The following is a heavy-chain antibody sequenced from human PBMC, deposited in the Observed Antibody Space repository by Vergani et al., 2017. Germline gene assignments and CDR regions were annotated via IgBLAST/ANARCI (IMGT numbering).Heavy chain of an antibody. CDR3: ARCFRDEGMIYGGTVENWFDP. Sequence: QLQLQESGPGLVKPSETLSLTCTVSGGPITYGAFYWGWIRQSPGKGLEWIGSIYYSENKFYNPSLESRVTLSIDTTKNQFSLKLKSVTAADTAVYYCARCFRDEGMIYGGTVENWFDPLGQGTLVTVSS. CDR2: IYYSENK. V-gene: IGHV4-39*01. J-gene: IGHJ5*02. D-gene: IGHD3-22*01. CDR1: GGPITYGAFY.